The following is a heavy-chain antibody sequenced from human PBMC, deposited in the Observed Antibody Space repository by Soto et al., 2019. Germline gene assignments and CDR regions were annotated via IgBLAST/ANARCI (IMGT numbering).Heavy chain of an antibody. CDR1: GFSLSTSGVG. CDR2: IYWDDGK. Sequence: QITLKESGPTLVNPTQTLTLTCTFSGFSLSTSGVGVGWIRQPPGKALEWLALIYWDDGKRYSPSLKSRLTITQDTSENQVVLTMTNMDPVDTATYYCARATVTTNSLPFDYWGQGTLVTVSS. D-gene: IGHD4-4*01. J-gene: IGHJ4*02. V-gene: IGHV2-5*02. CDR3: ARATVTTNSLPFDY.